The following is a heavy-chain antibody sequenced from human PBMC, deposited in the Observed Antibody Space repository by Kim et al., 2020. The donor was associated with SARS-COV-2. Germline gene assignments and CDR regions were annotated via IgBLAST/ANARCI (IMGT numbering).Heavy chain of an antibody. CDR1: GDSVSSNSAA. Sequence: SQTLSLTCAISGDSVSSNSAAWNWIRQSPSRGLEWLGRTYYRSKWYNDYAVSVKSRITINPDTSKNQFSLQLNSLTPEDTAVYYCAHTYSGSYSVSTGFDYWGQGTLVTVSS. CDR3: AHTYSGSYSVSTGFDY. D-gene: IGHD1-26*01. CDR2: TYYRSKWYN. V-gene: IGHV6-1*01. J-gene: IGHJ4*02.